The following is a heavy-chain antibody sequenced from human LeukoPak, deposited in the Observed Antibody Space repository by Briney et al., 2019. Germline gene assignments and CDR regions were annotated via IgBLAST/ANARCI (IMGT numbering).Heavy chain of an antibody. Sequence: GASVKVSCKASGYTFTNYYIHWGRQAPGQGLEWMGLINPGGDNTDYAQNFQGRVTMTRDTSTSTVYMGLSSLRSEDTAVYYCARIRDGYNDAYDIWGQGTMVTVSS. CDR2: INPGGDNT. J-gene: IGHJ3*02. V-gene: IGHV1-46*01. CDR1: GYTFTNYY. D-gene: IGHD5-24*01. CDR3: ARIRDGYNDAYDI.